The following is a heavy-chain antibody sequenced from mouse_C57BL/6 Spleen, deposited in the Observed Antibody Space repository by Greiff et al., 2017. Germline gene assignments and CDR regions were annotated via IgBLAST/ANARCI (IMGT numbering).Heavy chain of an antibody. CDR1: GFTFSDYG. CDR3: ASGYDDAMDY. J-gene: IGHJ4*01. CDR2: ISSGSSTI. D-gene: IGHD2-2*01. V-gene: IGHV5-17*01. Sequence: EVMLVESGGGLVKPGGSLKLSCAASGFTFSDYGMHWVRQAPEKGLEWVAYISSGSSTIYYADTVKGRFTISRDNAKNTLFLQMTSLRSEETAMYYCASGYDDAMDYWGQGTSVTVSS.